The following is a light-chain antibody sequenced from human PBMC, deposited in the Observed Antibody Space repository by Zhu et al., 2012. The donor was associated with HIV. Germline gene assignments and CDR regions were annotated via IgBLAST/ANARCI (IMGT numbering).Light chain of an antibody. CDR3: QQRVNWPLT. J-gene: IGKJ4*01. CDR2: DAS. Sequence: IVLTQPPATLSLSPGERATVSCRASRSVSSFLAWYQQQPGQAPRLLIYDASKRAAGIPPRFSGSGSGTDFTLTISSLEPEDFALYYCQQRVNWPLTFGGGTKVEIK. V-gene: IGKV3-11*01. CDR1: RSVSSF.